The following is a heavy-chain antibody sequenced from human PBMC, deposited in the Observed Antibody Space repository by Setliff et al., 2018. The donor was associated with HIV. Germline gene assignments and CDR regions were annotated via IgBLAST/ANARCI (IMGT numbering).Heavy chain of an antibody. V-gene: IGHV4-39*07. CDR3: ASSMGSHDAFDI. D-gene: IGHD2-8*01. Sequence: SETLSLTCTVSGGSIYSGVYYWGWVRQSPGKGLEWIGSNYNTRTTYYNPSLKSRVTISVDTSKNQFSLNLMSVTAADTAVYYCASSMGSHDAFDIWGQGTMVTVSS. CDR1: GGSIYSGVYY. CDR2: NYNTRTT. J-gene: IGHJ3*02.